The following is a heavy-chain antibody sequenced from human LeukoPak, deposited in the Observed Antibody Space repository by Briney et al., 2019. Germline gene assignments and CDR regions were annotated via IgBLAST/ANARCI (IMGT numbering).Heavy chain of an antibody. Sequence: PGGSLTLSCAASGFTFDDYGMSWVRQPPGKGLEWVSGINWNGGSTGYADSVKGRFTISRDNAKNYLYLQMNSLRAEDTALYYCARDRFGLPAAIPLVYWGQGTLVTVSS. D-gene: IGHD2-2*01. CDR2: INWNGGST. CDR3: ARDRFGLPAAIPLVY. V-gene: IGHV3-20*04. CDR1: GFTFDDYG. J-gene: IGHJ4*02.